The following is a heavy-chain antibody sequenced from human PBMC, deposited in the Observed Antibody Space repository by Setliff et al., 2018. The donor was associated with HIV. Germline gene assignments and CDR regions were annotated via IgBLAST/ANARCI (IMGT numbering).Heavy chain of an antibody. Sequence: ASVKVSCKASGYTFTTYAINWVRQAPGQGLEWMGWINMYTANPSYAQGFTGRFVFSLDTSVSTAYLQISSLEAEDTALYYCAGDRYGASFDSWGRGTLVTVSS. J-gene: IGHJ4*02. CDR3: AGDRYGASFDS. V-gene: IGHV7-4-1*02. CDR2: INMYTANP. CDR1: GYTFTTYA. D-gene: IGHD3-16*02.